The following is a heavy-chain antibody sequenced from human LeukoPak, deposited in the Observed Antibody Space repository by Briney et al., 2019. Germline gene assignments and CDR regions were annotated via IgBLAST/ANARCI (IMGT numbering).Heavy chain of an antibody. CDR2: IYYSGST. Sequence: SETLSLTCTVSGGSISSGSYYWSWIRQPPGKGLEWIGYIYYSGSTNYNPSLKSRVTISVDTSKNQFSLKLSSVTAADTAVYYCARVSGYDWESFYDYWGQGTLVTVSS. V-gene: IGHV4-61*01. J-gene: IGHJ4*02. CDR1: GGSISSGSYY. CDR3: ARVSGYDWESFYDY. D-gene: IGHD5-12*01.